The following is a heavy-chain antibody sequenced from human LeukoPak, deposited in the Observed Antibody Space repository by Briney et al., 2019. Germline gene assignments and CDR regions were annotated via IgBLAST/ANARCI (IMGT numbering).Heavy chain of an antibody. J-gene: IGHJ6*03. V-gene: IGHV4-34*01. CDR1: GGSFSGYY. D-gene: IGHD3-22*01. CDR3: AREGSYYDSSGLYYMDV. CDR2: INHSGST. Sequence: PSETLPLTCAVYGGSFSGYYWSWIRQPPGKGLEWIGEINHSGSTNYNPSLKSRVTISVDTSKNQFSLKLSSVTAADTAVYYCAREGSYYDSSGLYYMDVWGKGTTVTVSS.